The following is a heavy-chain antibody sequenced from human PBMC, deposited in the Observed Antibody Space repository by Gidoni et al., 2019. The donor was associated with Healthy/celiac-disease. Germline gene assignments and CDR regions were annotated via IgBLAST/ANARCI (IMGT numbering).Heavy chain of an antibody. CDR2: ISSSSSTI. CDR3: ARDPAYYYDSSGYRALEYYYGMDV. Sequence: EVQLVESGGGLVQPGGSLRLSCAASGFTFSSSSTNLLRRAPGKGLAWGSYISSSSSTIYYADSVKGRFTISRDNAKNSLYLQMNSLRDEDTAVYYCARDPAYYYDSSGYRALEYYYGMDVWGQGTTVTVSS. J-gene: IGHJ6*02. D-gene: IGHD3-22*01. CDR1: GFTFSSSS. V-gene: IGHV3-48*02.